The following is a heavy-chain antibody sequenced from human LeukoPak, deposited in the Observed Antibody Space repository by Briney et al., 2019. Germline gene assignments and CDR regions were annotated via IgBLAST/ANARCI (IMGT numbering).Heavy chain of an antibody. V-gene: IGHV3-53*01. CDR2: SYSGGSS. J-gene: IGHJ2*01. CDR3: AREEHYRKYFAL. CDR1: GFTVSSNY. D-gene: IGHD3-16*02. Sequence: GGSLRLSCAASGFTVSSNYMSWVRQAPGKGLEWVSVSYSGGSSYYADSVKGRFTISRDNSKNTLYLQMNTLRAEDTAVYFCAREEHYRKYFALWGRGTLVTVSS.